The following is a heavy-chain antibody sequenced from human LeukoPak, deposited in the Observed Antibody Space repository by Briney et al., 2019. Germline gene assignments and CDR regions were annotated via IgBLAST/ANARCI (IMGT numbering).Heavy chain of an antibody. J-gene: IGHJ6*04. CDR2: ISYDGSNK. CDR1: GFTFSSYA. CDR3: ARTVCSGGSCPGVFYYYGMDV. V-gene: IGHV3-30*04. Sequence: GSSLRLSCAASGFTFSSYAMHWARQAPGKGLEWVAVISYDGSNKYYADSVKGRFTISRDNSKNTLYLQMNSLGAEDTAVYYCARTVCSGGSCPGVFYYYGMDVWGKGTTVTVSS. D-gene: IGHD2-15*01.